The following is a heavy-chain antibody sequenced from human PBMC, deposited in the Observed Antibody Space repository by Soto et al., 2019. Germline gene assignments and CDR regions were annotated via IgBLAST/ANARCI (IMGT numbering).Heavy chain of an antibody. CDR2: IWYDGSNK. CDR1: GFTFSSYG. V-gene: IGHV3-33*01. Sequence: GGSLRLSCAASGFTFSSYGMHWVRQAPGKGLEWVAVIWYDGSNKYYADSVKGRFTISRDNSKNTLYLQMNSLRAEDTAVYYCARDFDYYGSGTPLNYFDYWGQGTLVTVSS. J-gene: IGHJ4*02. CDR3: ARDFDYYGSGTPLNYFDY. D-gene: IGHD3-10*01.